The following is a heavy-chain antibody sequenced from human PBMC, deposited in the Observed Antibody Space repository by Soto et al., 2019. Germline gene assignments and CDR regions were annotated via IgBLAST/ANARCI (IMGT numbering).Heavy chain of an antibody. Sequence: PSETLSLTCTVSGGSISSYYWSWIRQPPGKGLEWIGYIYYSGSTNYNPSLKSRVTISVDTSKNQFSLKLSSVTAADTAVYYCARLYGSGSYYLTTYYFDYWGQGTLVTVSS. CDR1: GGSISSYY. V-gene: IGHV4-59*08. CDR3: ARLYGSGSYYLTTYYFDY. CDR2: IYYSGST. J-gene: IGHJ4*02. D-gene: IGHD3-10*01.